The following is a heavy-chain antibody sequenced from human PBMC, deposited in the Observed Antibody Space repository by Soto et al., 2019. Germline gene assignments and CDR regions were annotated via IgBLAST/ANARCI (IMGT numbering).Heavy chain of an antibody. J-gene: IGHJ6*02. CDR1: GYSFTNYW. CDR2: MYPGDSHI. Sequence: GESLKISCKSSGYSFTNYWIAWVRQMPGKGLEWMGIMYPGDSHIRYSPSFQGQVTISADKSISTAYLQWSSLKASDTAMYYCARPREAGKYYYGVDVWGQGTTVTVSS. D-gene: IGHD6-19*01. V-gene: IGHV5-51*01. CDR3: ARPREAGKYYYGVDV.